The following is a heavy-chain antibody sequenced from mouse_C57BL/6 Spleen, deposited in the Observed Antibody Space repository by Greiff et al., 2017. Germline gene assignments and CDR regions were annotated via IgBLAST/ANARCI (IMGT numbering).Heavy chain of an antibody. CDR2: IDPEPGGT. J-gene: IGHJ1*03. V-gene: IGHV1-15*01. CDR1: GYTFTDYD. Sequence: VQLQQSGAELVRPGASVTLSCKASGYTFTDYDMHWVKQTPVHGLEWIAAIDPEPGGTAYNQKFKGKAILTADKSSSTAYMELRSLTSEYAAVYYCTTWYFDVWGTGTTVTVSS. CDR3: TTWYFDV.